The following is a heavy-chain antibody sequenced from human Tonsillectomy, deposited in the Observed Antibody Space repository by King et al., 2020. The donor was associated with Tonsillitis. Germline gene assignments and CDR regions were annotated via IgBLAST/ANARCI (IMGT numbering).Heavy chain of an antibody. CDR2: IRSKAYGGTT. CDR3: TWGWRFDY. CDR1: GFTFGDYA. D-gene: IGHD3-16*01. V-gene: IGHV3-49*04. J-gene: IGHJ4*02. Sequence: VQLVQSGGGLVQPGRSLRLSCTASGFTFGDYAMSWVRQAPGKGLEWVGFIRSKAYGGTTEYAASVKGRFTISRDDSKSIAYLQMNSLKTEDTAVYYCTWGWRFDYWGQGTLVTVSS.